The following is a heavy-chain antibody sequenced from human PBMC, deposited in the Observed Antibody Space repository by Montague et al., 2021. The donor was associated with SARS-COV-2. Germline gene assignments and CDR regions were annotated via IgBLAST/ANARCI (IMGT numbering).Heavy chain of an antibody. V-gene: IGHV3-23*01. J-gene: IGHJ4*02. Sequence: SLRLSCAASGFTFSTYAMSWVRQALGKGLEWVSTVSSIGGSTFYADSVKGRFTVSRDNSKNNLYLQMNSLRAEDTAVYYCAKDLEQWLVGRDYFDSWGQGTLVTVSS. CDR2: VSSIGGST. D-gene: IGHD6-19*01. CDR1: GFTFSTYA. CDR3: AKDLEQWLVGRDYFDS.